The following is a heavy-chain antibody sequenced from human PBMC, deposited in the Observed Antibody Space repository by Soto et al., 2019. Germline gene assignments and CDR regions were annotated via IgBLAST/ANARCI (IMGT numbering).Heavy chain of an antibody. J-gene: IGHJ5*02. CDR2: IYYSGST. Sequence: QVQLQESGPGLVKPSQTLSLTCTVSGGSISSGGYYWSWIRQHPGKGLEWIGYIYYSGSTYYNPSPRSRVTISVGTSKNPFARKLRSGTAADTAVVYGARSINPWGQGTLVTVSS. CDR1: GGSISSGGYY. D-gene: IGHD3-10*01. V-gene: IGHV4-31*03. CDR3: ARSINP.